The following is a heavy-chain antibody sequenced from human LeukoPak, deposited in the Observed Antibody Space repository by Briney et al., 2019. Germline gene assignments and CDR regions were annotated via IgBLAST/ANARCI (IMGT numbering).Heavy chain of an antibody. V-gene: IGHV3-23*01. J-gene: IGHJ4*02. Sequence: GGSLRLSCAASGFTFSSYAMSWVRQAPGKGLEWVSAISGSGGSTYYADSVKGRFTISRDNSKNTLYLQKNSLRAEGTAVYYCAKDWSYSSSSPFDYWGQGTLVTVSS. CDR2: ISGSGGST. D-gene: IGHD6-6*01. CDR1: GFTFSSYA. CDR3: AKDWSYSSSSPFDY.